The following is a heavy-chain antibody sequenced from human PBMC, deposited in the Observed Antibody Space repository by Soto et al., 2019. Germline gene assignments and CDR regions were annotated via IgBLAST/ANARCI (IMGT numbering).Heavy chain of an antibody. CDR1: GFTFSSYA. Sequence: EVQLLESGGGLVQPGGSLRLSCAASGFTFSSYAMSWVRQAPGKGLEWVSTISGSGGSTYYADSVKGRFTISRDNSKNMLYLQMNSLRAEDTAVYYCAKGTSSRWPYHDAFDIWGQGTMVTVSS. D-gene: IGHD6-13*01. J-gene: IGHJ3*02. CDR2: ISGSGGST. V-gene: IGHV3-23*01. CDR3: AKGTSSRWPYHDAFDI.